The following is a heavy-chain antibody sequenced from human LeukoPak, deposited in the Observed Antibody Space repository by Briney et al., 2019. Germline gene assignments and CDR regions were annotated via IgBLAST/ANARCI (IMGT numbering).Heavy chain of an antibody. CDR1: GGSISSYY. Sequence: PSETLSLTCTVSGGSISSYYWSWIRQPPGKGLEWIGNIYYSGSANYNPSLRSRVTISVDTSKNQCSLKLSSVTAADTAVYYCARGGDPHYGMDVWGQGTTVTVSS. J-gene: IGHJ6*02. CDR2: IYYSGSA. CDR3: ARGGDPHYGMDV. D-gene: IGHD2-21*01. V-gene: IGHV4-59*01.